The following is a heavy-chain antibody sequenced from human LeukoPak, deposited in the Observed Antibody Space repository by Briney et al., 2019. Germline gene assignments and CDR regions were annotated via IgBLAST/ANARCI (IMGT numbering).Heavy chain of an antibody. Sequence: SETLSLTCTVSGYSISSGYYWGWIRQPPGKGLEWIGSIYHSGRTFYNPSLKSRVTISVDTSKNQFSLKLTSVTAADTAVYYCARGGWELTLDYWGQGTLVTVSS. V-gene: IGHV4-38-2*02. D-gene: IGHD1-26*01. CDR1: GYSISSGYY. J-gene: IGHJ4*02. CDR3: ARGGWELTLDY. CDR2: IYHSGRT.